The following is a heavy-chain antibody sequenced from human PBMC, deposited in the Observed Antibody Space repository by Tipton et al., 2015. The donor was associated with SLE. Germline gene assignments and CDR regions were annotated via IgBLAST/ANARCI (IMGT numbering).Heavy chain of an antibody. CDR2: INHSGTT. V-gene: IGHV4-34*01. CDR3: ARRPPYQPRNEYFDL. CDR1: GGSFSGYY. J-gene: IGHJ2*01. Sequence: TLSLTCAVYGGSFSGYYWSWIRQPPGKGLEWIGEINHSGTTYYNPSLKSRVTMSVDTSKSQFSLKLSSVTATDTAVYYCARRPPYQPRNEYFDLWGRGTLVTVSS. D-gene: IGHD2-2*01.